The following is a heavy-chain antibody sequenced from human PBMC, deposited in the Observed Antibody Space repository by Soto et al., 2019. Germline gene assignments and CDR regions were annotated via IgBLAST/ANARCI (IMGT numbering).Heavy chain of an antibody. CDR1: GVSITSYY. CDR2: IYYSGST. CDR3: ARESGSYDPLDY. V-gene: IGHV4-59*01. Sequence: SETLSLTCTVSGVSITSYYWSWIRQPPGKGLEWVGYIYYSGSTRYNPSLKSRVTISIDTSKSQFSMKMTSVTAADTAMYYCARESGSYDPLDYWGQGTPVTVSS. J-gene: IGHJ4*02. D-gene: IGHD1-26*01.